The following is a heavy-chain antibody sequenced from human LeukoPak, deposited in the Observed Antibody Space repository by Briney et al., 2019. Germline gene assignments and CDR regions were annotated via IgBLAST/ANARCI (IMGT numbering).Heavy chain of an antibody. D-gene: IGHD2-15*01. J-gene: IGHJ3*02. Sequence: ASVKVSCKASGYTFTSYYITWVRRAPGQGLEWMGWIISYSDNPTYARNLQGRVTMTTDTSTSTAYMELRSLRSDDTAVYYCARTPHYCSGGSCYFDVFDIWGPGTMVTVSS. CDR1: GYTFTSYY. CDR2: IISYSDNP. V-gene: IGHV1-18*01. CDR3: ARTPHYCSGGSCYFDVFDI.